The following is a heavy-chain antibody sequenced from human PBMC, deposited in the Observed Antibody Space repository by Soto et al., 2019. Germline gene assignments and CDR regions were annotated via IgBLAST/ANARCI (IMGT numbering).Heavy chain of an antibody. CDR2: VYYSGTT. CDR3: ARGMVRGVIYGYYYGMDV. J-gene: IGHJ6*02. CDR1: GGSVSNKTYY. Sequence: SETLSLTCSVSGGSVSNKTYYWSWIRQPPGKRLEWIGYVYYSGTTNYNPSLKSRVTISVDLSKNQFSLRLSSVTTADTAVYYCARGMVRGVIYGYYYGMDVWGQGTTVTVSS. V-gene: IGHV4-61*01. D-gene: IGHD3-10*01.